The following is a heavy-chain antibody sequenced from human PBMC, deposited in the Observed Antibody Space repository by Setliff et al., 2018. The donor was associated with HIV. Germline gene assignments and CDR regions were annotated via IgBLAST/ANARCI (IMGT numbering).Heavy chain of an antibody. V-gene: IGHV4-61*09. D-gene: IGHD6-19*01. Sequence: PSETLSLTCTVSGGSISSGSYYWSWIRQPAGKGLEWIGHIYTSGSTNYNPSLKSRVTISVDKSKNQFSLKLSSVTAADTAVYYCARYPGVAGTAIYAFDIWGQGTMVTVSS. CDR2: IYTSGST. J-gene: IGHJ3*02. CDR1: GGSISSGSYY. CDR3: ARYPGVAGTAIYAFDI.